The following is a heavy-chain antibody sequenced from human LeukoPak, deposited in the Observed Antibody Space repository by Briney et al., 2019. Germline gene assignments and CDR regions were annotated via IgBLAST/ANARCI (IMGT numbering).Heavy chain of an antibody. CDR1: GGSISSYH. D-gene: IGHD6-13*01. CDR3: ARYTSCGIWYHFDY. V-gene: IGHV4-59*01. J-gene: IGHJ4*02. CDR2: IYDSGST. Sequence: PSETLSLTCTVAGGSISSYHWSWTREPPGKGLEWIGYIYDSGSTNYNSSLKSRVTISLDTSKNQFSLKLRSVTAADTAVYYCARYTSCGIWYHFDYWGQGTLVTVSS.